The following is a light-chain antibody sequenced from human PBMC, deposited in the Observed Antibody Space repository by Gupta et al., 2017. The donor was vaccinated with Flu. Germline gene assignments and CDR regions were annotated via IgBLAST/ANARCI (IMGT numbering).Light chain of an antibody. CDR3: QQSYDTLYT. J-gene: IGKJ2*01. V-gene: IGKV1-39*01. CDR2: ATS. Sequence: DIQMTQSPSSLSASVGDRVPITCRARQTISNYLIWYQQKPGRAPKLLIYATSTLQPGVPSRFSGSGSVTEFTLTISSLQPDDFATYHCQQSYDTLYTFGQGTRVEIK. CDR1: QTISNY.